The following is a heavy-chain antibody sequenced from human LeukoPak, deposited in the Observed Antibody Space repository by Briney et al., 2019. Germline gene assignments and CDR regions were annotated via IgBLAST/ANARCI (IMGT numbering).Heavy chain of an antibody. Sequence: SETLSLTCTVSGGSISGYYWSWIRQPPGEGLEWIGYIYYSGSANYNPSLRSRVIILVGTSKNQFSLKLSSVTAADTAVYYCARGTVTTSMKAFDIWGQGTMVTVSS. CDR1: GGSISGYY. J-gene: IGHJ3*02. D-gene: IGHD4-17*01. CDR2: IYYSGSA. V-gene: IGHV4-59*08. CDR3: ARGTVTTSMKAFDI.